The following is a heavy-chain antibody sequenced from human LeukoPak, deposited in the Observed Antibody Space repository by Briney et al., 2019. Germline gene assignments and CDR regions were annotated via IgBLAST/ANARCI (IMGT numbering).Heavy chain of an antibody. D-gene: IGHD2/OR15-2a*01. V-gene: IGHV3-21*01. Sequence: GGSLRLSCAVSGFIVSSNYMNWVRQAPGKGLEWVSSISSSSTYIYYTDSVKGRFTISRDNARNSLFLQMNSLRAEDTAVYYCARDDLYYFDYWGQGTLVTVSS. CDR1: GFIVSSNY. CDR2: ISSSSTYI. J-gene: IGHJ4*02. CDR3: ARDDLYYFDY.